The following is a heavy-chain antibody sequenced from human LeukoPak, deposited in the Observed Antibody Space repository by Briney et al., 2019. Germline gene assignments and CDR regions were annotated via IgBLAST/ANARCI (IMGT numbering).Heavy chain of an antibody. CDR1: GGSFSGYY. Sequence: SETLSLTCAVYGGSFSGYYWSWIRQPPGKGLEWLGEINHSGSTNYNPSLKSRVTISVDTSKNQFSLKLSSVTAADTAVYYCARVGGSGSYGPFDYWGQGTLVTVSS. D-gene: IGHD3-10*01. CDR3: ARVGGSGSYGPFDY. CDR2: INHSGST. V-gene: IGHV4-34*01. J-gene: IGHJ4*02.